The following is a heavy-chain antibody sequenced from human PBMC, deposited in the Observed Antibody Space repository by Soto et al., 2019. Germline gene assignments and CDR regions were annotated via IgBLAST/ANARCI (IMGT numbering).Heavy chain of an antibody. J-gene: IGHJ4*02. V-gene: IGHV1-3*01. CDR1: GYTFTSYA. Sequence: XSVKVSCKASGYTFTSYAMHWVRQAPGQSLEWMGWINAGNGNTKYSQKFQGRVTITRDTSASTAYMELSSLRSEDTAVYYCARDASEGYSYGLPYVTPVYFDSWGQGTLVTVSS. CDR2: INAGNGNT. D-gene: IGHD5-18*01. CDR3: ARDASEGYSYGLPYVTPVYFDS.